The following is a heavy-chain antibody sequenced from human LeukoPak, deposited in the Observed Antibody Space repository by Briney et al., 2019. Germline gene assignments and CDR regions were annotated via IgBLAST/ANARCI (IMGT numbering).Heavy chain of an antibody. D-gene: IGHD4-17*01. CDR1: GFTFNNYA. CDR3: ARDYADYVGYFFFDY. V-gene: IGHV3-23*01. J-gene: IGHJ4*02. Sequence: GGSLRLSCAASGFTFNNYAMNWVRQPPGKGLEWVSSISGGGETTYYADSAKGRFTISRDNSQNTLDLQMNSLRAEDTAVYYCARDYADYVGYFFFDYWGQGTLVTVSS. CDR2: ISGGGETT.